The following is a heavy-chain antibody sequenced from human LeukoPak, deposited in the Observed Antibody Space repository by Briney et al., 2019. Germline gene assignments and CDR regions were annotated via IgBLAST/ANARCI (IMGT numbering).Heavy chain of an antibody. Sequence: PGGSLRLSCAASGFTFSSYAMHWVRQAPGKGLEWVAVISYDGSNKYYADSVKGRFTISRDNSKNTLYLQMNSLRAEDTAVYYCARDLDADYYDSSGYGYWGQGTLVTVSS. V-gene: IGHV3-30-3*01. J-gene: IGHJ4*02. CDR2: ISYDGSNK. D-gene: IGHD3-22*01. CDR3: ARDLDADYYDSSGYGY. CDR1: GFTFSSYA.